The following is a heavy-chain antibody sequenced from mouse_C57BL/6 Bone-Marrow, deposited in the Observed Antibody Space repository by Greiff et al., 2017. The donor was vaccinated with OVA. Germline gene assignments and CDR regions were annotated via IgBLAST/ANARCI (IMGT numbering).Heavy chain of an antibody. D-gene: IGHD2-2*01. CDR3: ARNTMVTTRYWYFDV. CDR2: IWSGGST. J-gene: IGHJ1*03. Sequence: VKLMESGPGLVQPSQRLSITCTVSGFSLTSYGVHWVRQSPGKGLEWLGVIWSGGSTDYNAAFISRLSISKDNSKSQVFFKMNSLQADDTAIYYCARNTMVTTRYWYFDVWGTGTTVTVSS. V-gene: IGHV2-2*01. CDR1: GFSLTSYG.